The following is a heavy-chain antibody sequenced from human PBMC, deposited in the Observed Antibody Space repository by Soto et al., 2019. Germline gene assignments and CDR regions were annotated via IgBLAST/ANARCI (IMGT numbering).Heavy chain of an antibody. J-gene: IGHJ1*01. CDR3: ARQVIAADGTGYFQH. Sequence: SETLSLTCTVSGGSISTISYYWGWIRQPPGKGLEYIGNIHNTGNTFYNASLKSRVTISVDTSKSQFSLKLRSVTAADTAVYFCARQVIAADGTGYFQHWGQGAPVTV. CDR1: GGSISTISYY. CDR2: IHNTGNT. D-gene: IGHD6-13*01. V-gene: IGHV4-39*01.